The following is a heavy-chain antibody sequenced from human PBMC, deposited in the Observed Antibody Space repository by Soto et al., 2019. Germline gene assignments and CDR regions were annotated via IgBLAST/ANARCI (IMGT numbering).Heavy chain of an antibody. J-gene: IGHJ6*02. V-gene: IGHV1-69*12. CDR1: GGTFGNSA. Sequence: QVQLVQSGAEVKKPGSSVTVSCKASGGTFGNSAISWVRQAPGQGLEWMGGIIPIFPTPAYAQKFQGRVRITADESTSTAYMELTRLRSEDTAVYYCARDKGRQQLGGNHYYGIDVWGQGTRVTVSS. D-gene: IGHD1-1*01. CDR3: ARDKGRQQLGGNHYYGIDV. CDR2: IIPIFPTP.